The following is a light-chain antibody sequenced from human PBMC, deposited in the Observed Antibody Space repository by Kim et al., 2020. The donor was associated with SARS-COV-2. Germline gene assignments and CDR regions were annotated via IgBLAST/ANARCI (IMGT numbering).Light chain of an antibody. Sequence: GLTTSRILYGNNANSGSSYVCWYQPLPGTAPKLLIYDHNQRPSGVADRFSGYKSSTAATLGIGGVQTGDEADYYCGSWDASLGVVVFGGGTKVTVL. J-gene: IGLJ2*01. CDR3: GSWDASLGVVV. V-gene: IGLV1-51*01. CDR1: NANSGSSY. CDR2: DHN.